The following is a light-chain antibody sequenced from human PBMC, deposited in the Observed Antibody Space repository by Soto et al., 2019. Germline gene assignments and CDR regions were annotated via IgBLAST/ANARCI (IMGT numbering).Light chain of an antibody. CDR1: QSISSW. J-gene: IGKJ1*01. CDR3: EQYNSSWT. V-gene: IGKV1-5*01. CDR2: DAS. Sequence: DIQMTQSPSTLSASVGDRVTITCRASQSISSWLAWYQQKPGKTPKLLIYDASSFESGVPSRFSGSGSGTDFTLTISRLQPDDFATYYCEQYNSSWTFGHGNKV.